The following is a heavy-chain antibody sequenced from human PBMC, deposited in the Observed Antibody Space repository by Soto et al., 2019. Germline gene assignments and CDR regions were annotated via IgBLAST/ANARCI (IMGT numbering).Heavy chain of an antibody. CDR2: IYYSGST. D-gene: IGHD1-7*01. CDR1: GGSISSGGYY. CDR3: ARATITGTTPPYYYYGMDV. J-gene: IGHJ6*02. Sequence: SETMSLTCTVSGGSISSGGYYWTWIRQHPGKGLEWIGYIYYSGSTYYNPSLKSRVTISVDTSKNQFSLKLSSVTAADTAVYYCARATITGTTPPYYYYGMDVWGQGTTVTVSS. V-gene: IGHV4-31*03.